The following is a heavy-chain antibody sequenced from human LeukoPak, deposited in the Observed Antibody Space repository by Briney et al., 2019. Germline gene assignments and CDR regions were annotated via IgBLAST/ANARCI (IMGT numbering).Heavy chain of an antibody. CDR3: ARGPYYYDSSGYYNFDY. J-gene: IGHJ4*02. V-gene: IGHV1-46*01. CDR2: INPSGGST. Sequence: ASVKVSCKASGYTFTSYGISWVRQAPGQGLEWMGIINPSGGSTSYAQKFQGRVTMTRDTSTSTVYMELSSLRSEDTAVYYCARGPYYYDSSGYYNFDYWGQGTLVTVSS. D-gene: IGHD3-22*01. CDR1: GYTFTSYG.